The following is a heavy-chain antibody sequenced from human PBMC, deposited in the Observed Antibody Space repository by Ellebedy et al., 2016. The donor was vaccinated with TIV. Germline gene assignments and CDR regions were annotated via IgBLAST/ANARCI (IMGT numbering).Heavy chain of an antibody. D-gene: IGHD1-20*01. CDR1: GGPFSNYA. J-gene: IGHJ5*02. CDR2: IIRIFGTA. CDR3: ARIITGIGWFDP. Sequence: AASVKVSCKASGGPFSNYAFSWVRQAPGQGLEWLGGIIRIFGTANYAQKFQGRVTITADESTSTAYMELSSLRSEDTAMYYCARIITGIGWFDPWGQGTLVTVSS. V-gene: IGHV1-69*13.